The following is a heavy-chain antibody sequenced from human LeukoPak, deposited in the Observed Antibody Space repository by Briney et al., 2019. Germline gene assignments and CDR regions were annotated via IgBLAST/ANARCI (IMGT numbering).Heavy chain of an antibody. CDR1: GGSISSHY. CDR3: ARGYYDFFGSSYYYYLDV. D-gene: IGHD3-3*01. V-gene: IGHV4-59*11. CDR2: IYYSGNG. Sequence: SETLSLTCTVPGGSISSHYWSWIRQPPGKGLEWIGYIYYSGNGKYNPSLKSRVTISVDTSKNQFSLKLSSVTAADTAVYYCARGYYDFFGSSYYYYLDVWGKGTTVTVSS. J-gene: IGHJ6*03.